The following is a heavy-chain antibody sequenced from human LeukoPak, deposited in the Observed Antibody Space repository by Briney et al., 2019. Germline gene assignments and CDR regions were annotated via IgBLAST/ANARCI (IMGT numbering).Heavy chain of an antibody. J-gene: IGHJ5*02. CDR2: FYYSGST. V-gene: IGHV4-39*07. Sequence: PSETLSLTCTVSGASISSRSYYWGWIRQPPGKGLEWIGSFYYSGSTYYNPSLKSRVTISVDTSKNQFSLKLRSVTAADTAVYYCARQVSSSWEFDPWGQGTLVTVSS. CDR3: ARQVSSSWEFDP. CDR1: GASISSRSYY. D-gene: IGHD6-13*01.